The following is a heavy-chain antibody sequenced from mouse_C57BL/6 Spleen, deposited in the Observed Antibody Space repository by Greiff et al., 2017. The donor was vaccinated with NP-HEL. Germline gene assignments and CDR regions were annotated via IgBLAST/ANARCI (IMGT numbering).Heavy chain of an antibody. D-gene: IGHD2-4*01. J-gene: IGHJ2*01. Sequence: VQLKESGPGLVKPSQSLSLTCSVTGYSITSGYYWNWIRQSPGNKLEWMGYISYDGSNNYNPSLKNRISITRDTSKNQFFLKLNSVTTEDTATYYCARGEDDYDAPYYFDYWGQGTTLTVSS. CDR2: ISYDGSN. CDR1: GYSITSGYY. V-gene: IGHV3-6*01. CDR3: ARGEDDYDAPYYFDY.